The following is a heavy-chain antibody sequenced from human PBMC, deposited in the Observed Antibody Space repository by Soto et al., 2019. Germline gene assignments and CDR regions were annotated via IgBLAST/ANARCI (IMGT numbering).Heavy chain of an antibody. J-gene: IGHJ6*02. V-gene: IGHV4-59*01. CDR3: ARRGPRVYYDNSDYYYYGMDV. D-gene: IGHD3-22*01. CDR1: GGSISSYY. CDR2: IYYSGST. Sequence: SETLSLTCTVSGGSISSYYWSWIRQPPGKGLEWIGYIYYSGSTNYNPSLKSRVTISVDTSKNQFSLKLSSVTAADTAVYYCARRGPRVYYDNSDYYYYGMDVWGQGTTFTVSS.